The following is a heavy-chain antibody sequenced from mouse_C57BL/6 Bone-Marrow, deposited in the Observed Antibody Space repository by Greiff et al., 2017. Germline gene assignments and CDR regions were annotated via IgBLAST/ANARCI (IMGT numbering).Heavy chain of an antibody. J-gene: IGHJ1*03. CDR2: IDPEDGET. CDR3: ATPNYGSSYGYWYFDV. CDR1: GFNIKDYY. D-gene: IGHD1-1*01. V-gene: IGHV14-2*01. Sequence: EVHLVESGAELVKPGASVKLSCTASGFNIKDYYMHWVKQRTEQGLEWIGRIDPEDGETKYAPKFQGKATITADTSSNTAYLQLSSLTSEDTAVYYCATPNYGSSYGYWYFDVWGTGTTVTVAS.